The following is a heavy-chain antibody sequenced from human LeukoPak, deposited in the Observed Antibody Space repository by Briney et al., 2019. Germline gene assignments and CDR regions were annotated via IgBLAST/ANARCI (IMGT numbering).Heavy chain of an antibody. CDR2: IYYSGST. CDR1: GGSISSYY. Sequence: SETLSLTCTVSGGSISSYYWSWLRQPPGKGLEWIGYIYYSGSTNYNPSLKSRVTISVDTSKNQFSLKLSSVTAADTAVYYCARRIDGMDVWGQGTTVTVSS. CDR3: ARRIDGMDV. V-gene: IGHV4-59*01. J-gene: IGHJ6*02.